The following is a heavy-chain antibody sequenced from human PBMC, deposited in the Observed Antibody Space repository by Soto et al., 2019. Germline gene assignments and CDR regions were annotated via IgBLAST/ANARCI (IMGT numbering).Heavy chain of an antibody. CDR3: ARGAVLWFGERQQSYYYYYGMDV. CDR2: INPSGGST. J-gene: IGHJ6*02. V-gene: IGHV1-46*01. CDR1: GYTFTSYY. D-gene: IGHD3-10*01. Sequence: ASVKVSCKASGYTFTSYYMHWVRQAPGQGLEWMGIINPSGGSTSYAQKFQGRVTMTRDTSTSTVYMELSSLRSEDTAVYYCARGAVLWFGERQQSYYYYYGMDVWGQGTTVTVSS.